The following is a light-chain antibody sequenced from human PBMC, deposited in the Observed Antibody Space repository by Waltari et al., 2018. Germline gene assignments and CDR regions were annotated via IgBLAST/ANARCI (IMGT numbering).Light chain of an antibody. J-gene: IGLJ2*01. CDR3: ALWDDSLNGVV. CDR2: SNT. CDR1: YSNMGSHS. V-gene: IGLV1-44*01. Sequence: QSVLTQPPSASGNPGQRVTISCSGTYSNMGSHSANWFQHLPGTAPKLLIPSNTERPSGGPGRFSGSKSGTSASLAISGLQSEDEGDYYCALWDDSLNGVVFGGGTKLTVL.